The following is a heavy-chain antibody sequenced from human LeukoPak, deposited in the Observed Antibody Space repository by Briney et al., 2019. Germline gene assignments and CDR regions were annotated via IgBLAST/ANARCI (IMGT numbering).Heavy chain of an antibody. D-gene: IGHD6-19*01. CDR1: GFTFDDYG. CDR3: AKGLAVAGHFDY. J-gene: IGHJ4*02. Sequence: GGSLRLSCAASGFTFDDYGMSWVRQAPGKGLEWVSGINWNGGSTGYGDSVKGRFTISRDKSKNTLYLQMNSLRAEDTAVYYCAKGLAVAGHFDYWGQGTLVTVSS. CDR2: INWNGGST. V-gene: IGHV3-20*04.